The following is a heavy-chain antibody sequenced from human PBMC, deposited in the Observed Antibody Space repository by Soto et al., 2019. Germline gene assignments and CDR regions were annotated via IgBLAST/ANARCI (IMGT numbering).Heavy chain of an antibody. Sequence: SETLSLTCTVSGGSISSYYWSWIRQPPGKGLEWIGYIYYSGSTNYNPSLKSRVTISVDTSKNQLSLKLSSVTAADTAVYYCARDSGDYSNYANWFDPWGQGTLVTVSS. CDR2: IYYSGST. CDR3: ARDSGDYSNYANWFDP. D-gene: IGHD4-4*01. CDR1: GGSISSYY. J-gene: IGHJ5*02. V-gene: IGHV4-59*01.